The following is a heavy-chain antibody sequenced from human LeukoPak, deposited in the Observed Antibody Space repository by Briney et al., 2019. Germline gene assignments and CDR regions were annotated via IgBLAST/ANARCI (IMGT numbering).Heavy chain of an antibody. D-gene: IGHD3-10*01. CDR1: GFTFSNYW. J-gene: IGHJ4*02. CDR3: ARALSDWFGELSNPDY. CDR2: IQQHGSET. V-gene: IGHV3-7*03. Sequence: GGSLRLSCEGSGFTFSNYWMSWVRQAPGKGLEWVANIQQHGSETYYGDSVKGRFTISRDNAKNSLYLQMNSLRAEDTAVYYCARALSDWFGELSNPDYWGQGTLVTVSS.